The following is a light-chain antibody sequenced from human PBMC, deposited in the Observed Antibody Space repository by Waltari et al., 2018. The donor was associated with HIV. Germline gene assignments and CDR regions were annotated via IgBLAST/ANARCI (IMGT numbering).Light chain of an antibody. CDR1: SSNIGTNHD. CDR3: QSYDSSLGVV. CDR2: DDT. J-gene: IGLJ2*01. V-gene: IGLV1-40*01. Sequence: QSVLPQPPSVSGAPGQRVTISCTGSSSNIGTNHDVHWYQQLPGTAPKLLIYDDTNRPSAIPGRFSGSKSGTSASRTITGLQAEDEADYYCQSYDSSLGVVVGGGTKLTVL.